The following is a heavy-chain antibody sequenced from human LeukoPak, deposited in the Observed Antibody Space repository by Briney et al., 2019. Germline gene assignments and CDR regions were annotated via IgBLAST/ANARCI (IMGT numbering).Heavy chain of an antibody. V-gene: IGHV4-34*01. J-gene: IGHJ4*02. Sequence: SETLSLTCAVYGGSFSGYYWSWIRQPPGKGLEWIGEINHSGSTNYNPSLKSRVTISVDTSKNQFSLKLSSVTAADTAVYYCASEGGSTVTRGERRFDYWGQGTLVTVSS. CDR2: INHSGST. CDR3: ASEGGSTVTRGERRFDY. D-gene: IGHD4-17*01. CDR1: GGSFSGYY.